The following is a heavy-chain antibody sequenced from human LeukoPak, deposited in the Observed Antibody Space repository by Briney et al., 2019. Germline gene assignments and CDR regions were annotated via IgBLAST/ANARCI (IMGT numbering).Heavy chain of an antibody. CDR3: AKDSSSWLKIY. Sequence: GASVKVSCKASGYTFTSYYMHWVRQAPGQGLECMGIINPSGGSTSYAQKFQGRVTMTRDMSTSTVYMELSSLRSEDTAVYYCAKDSSSWLKIYWGQGTLVTVSS. J-gene: IGHJ4*02. CDR1: GYTFTSYY. V-gene: IGHV1-46*01. CDR2: INPSGGST. D-gene: IGHD6-13*01.